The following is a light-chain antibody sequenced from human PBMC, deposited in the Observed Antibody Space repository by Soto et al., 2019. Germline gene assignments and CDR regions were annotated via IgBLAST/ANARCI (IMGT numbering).Light chain of an antibody. Sequence: QSVLTQPPSVSGAPGQRVTISCTGCSSNIGAGYDVHWYQQLPGTAPKLLIYSNNNRPSGVPDRFSGSKSGTSASLAITGLQAEDEADYYCQSFDSSLSGWVFGGGTQLTVL. V-gene: IGLV1-40*01. J-gene: IGLJ3*02. CDR3: QSFDSSLSGWV. CDR2: SNN. CDR1: SSNIGAGYD.